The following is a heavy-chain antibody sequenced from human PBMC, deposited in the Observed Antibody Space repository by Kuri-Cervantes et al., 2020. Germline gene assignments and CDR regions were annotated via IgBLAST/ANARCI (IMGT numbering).Heavy chain of an antibody. Sequence: GESLKISCAASGFTFSSYAMHWVRQAPGKGLEWVAVIWYDGSNKYYADSVKGRFTISRDNSKNTLYLQMSSLRAEDTAVYYCARDSGAVIADSWGQGALVTVSS. V-gene: IGHV3-33*08. CDR2: IWYDGSNK. J-gene: IGHJ4*02. D-gene: IGHD3-10*01. CDR3: ARDSGAVIADS. CDR1: GFTFSSYA.